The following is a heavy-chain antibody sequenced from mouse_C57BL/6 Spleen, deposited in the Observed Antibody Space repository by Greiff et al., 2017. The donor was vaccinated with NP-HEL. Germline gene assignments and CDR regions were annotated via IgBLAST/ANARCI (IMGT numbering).Heavy chain of an antibody. J-gene: IGHJ4*01. CDR2: ISSGGDYI. CDR3: TREDYYGSAMDY. CDR1: GFTFSSYA. D-gene: IGHD1-1*01. V-gene: IGHV5-9-1*02. Sequence: EVQLVESGEGLVKPGGSLKLSCAASGFTFSSYAMSWVRQTPEKRLELVAYISSGGDYIYYADTVKGRFTISRDNARNTLYLQMSSLKSEDTAMYYCTREDYYGSAMDYWGQGTSVTVSS.